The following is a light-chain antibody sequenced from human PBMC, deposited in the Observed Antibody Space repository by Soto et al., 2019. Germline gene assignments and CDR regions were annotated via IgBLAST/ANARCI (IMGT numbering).Light chain of an antibody. CDR1: QDISQF. CDR3: QQYDDLPYT. Sequence: DLQMTQSPSSLSASVGDRVTVTCQASQDISQFLNWYQQKPGNAPKLLIFDASNLEPGVPSRFSGSGSGTHFTFTISSLQPEDIATYYCQQYDDLPYTFGQGTKLEI. J-gene: IGKJ2*01. CDR2: DAS. V-gene: IGKV1-33*01.